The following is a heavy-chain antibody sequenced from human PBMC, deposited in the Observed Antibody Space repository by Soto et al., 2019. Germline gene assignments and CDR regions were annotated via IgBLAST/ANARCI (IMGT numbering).Heavy chain of an antibody. CDR3: ARDSYFDISTGYYFGFDV. Sequence: SETLSLTCTVSGGSISSHYWSWIRQPAGKGLEWIGRHFARGSPSYNPSLKGRVSISLDTSKNQLSLKLTSVTAADTAIYYCARDSYFDISTGYYFGFDVWGQGTTVTVS. D-gene: IGHD3-9*01. CDR2: HFARGSP. CDR1: GGSISSHY. V-gene: IGHV4-4*07. J-gene: IGHJ6*02.